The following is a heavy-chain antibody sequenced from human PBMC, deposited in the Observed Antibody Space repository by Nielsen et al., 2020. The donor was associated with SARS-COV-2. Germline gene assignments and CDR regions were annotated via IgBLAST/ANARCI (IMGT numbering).Heavy chain of an antibody. D-gene: IGHD2-21*01. Sequence: GESLKISCVVSGFTISTYAMSWVRQAPGKGLEWVSAISASTYYADSVKGRFTISRDNSKNTLYLQMNSLRAEDTAVYYCAKGLSRLDFQHWGQGTLVTVSS. V-gene: IGHV3-23*01. J-gene: IGHJ1*01. CDR3: AKGLSRLDFQH. CDR1: GFTISTYA. CDR2: ISAST.